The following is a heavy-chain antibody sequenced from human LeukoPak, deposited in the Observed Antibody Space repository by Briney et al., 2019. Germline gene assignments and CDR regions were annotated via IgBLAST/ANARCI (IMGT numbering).Heavy chain of an antibody. Sequence: GASVRVSCKTSGYTFTDYYIHWVRQAPGQALEWMGWINTKTGRTSFARTFQGRVTLTRDPSITTVYMDMAWLTSDDTAIYFCARADFIDAGPYVIAPWGQGTLATVSS. V-gene: IGHV1-2*02. J-gene: IGHJ5*02. CDR2: INTKTGRT. CDR3: ARADFIDAGPYVIAP. D-gene: IGHD3-3*01. CDR1: GYTFTDYY.